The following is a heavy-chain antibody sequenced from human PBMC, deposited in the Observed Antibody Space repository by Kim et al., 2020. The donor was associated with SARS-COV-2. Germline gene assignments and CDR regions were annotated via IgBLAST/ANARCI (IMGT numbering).Heavy chain of an antibody. V-gene: IGHV3-23*01. CDR2: ISGSGGTT. D-gene: IGHD3-22*01. CDR1: GFTFSSYA. J-gene: IGHJ4*02. Sequence: GGSLRLSCAASGFTFSSYAMSWVRQAPGKGLEWVSVISGSGGTTYYADSVKCRFTISRDNSKNTLYLQMNSLRAEDTAVYYCAKDTYYYDSSGYLASWYFDYWGQGTLGTVSS. CDR3: AKDTYYYDSSGYLASWYFDY.